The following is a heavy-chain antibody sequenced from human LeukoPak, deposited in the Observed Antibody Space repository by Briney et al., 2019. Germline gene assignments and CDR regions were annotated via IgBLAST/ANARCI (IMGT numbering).Heavy chain of an antibody. Sequence: PGGSLRLSCAASGFTFSSYSMNWVRQAPGKGLEWVSYISSSSSTIYYADSVKGRFTISRDNAKNSLYLQMNSLRAEDTAVYYCASQLRTVTTLFDYWAREPWSPSPQ. J-gene: IGHJ4*02. V-gene: IGHV3-48*04. CDR3: ASQLRTVTTLFDY. D-gene: IGHD4-17*01. CDR2: ISSSSSTI. CDR1: GFTFSSYS.